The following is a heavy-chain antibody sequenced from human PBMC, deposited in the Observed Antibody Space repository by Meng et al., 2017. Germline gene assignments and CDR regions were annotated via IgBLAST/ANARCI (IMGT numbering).Heavy chain of an antibody. CDR1: GFTFSSYS. CDR3: ARSKDYDILTGYYVAGNVDY. V-gene: IGHV3-21*01. CDR2: ISSGSSYI. D-gene: IGHD3-9*01. J-gene: IGHJ4*02. Sequence: GESLKISCAASGFTFSSYSMNWVRQAPGKGLEWVSSISSGSSYIYYADSVKGRFTISRDNAKNSLYLQMNSLRAEDTAVYYCARSKDYDILTGYYVAGNVDYWGQGTLVTVSS.